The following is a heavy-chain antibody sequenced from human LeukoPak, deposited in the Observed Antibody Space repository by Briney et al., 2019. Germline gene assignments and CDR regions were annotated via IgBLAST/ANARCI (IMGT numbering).Heavy chain of an antibody. J-gene: IGHJ4*02. CDR2: IYTSGST. CDR1: GGSISSGSYY. Sequence: SQTLSLTCTVSGGSISSGSYYWSWIRQPAGKGLEWIGRIYTSGSTNYNPSLKSRVTISVDTSKNQFSLKLSSVTAADTAVYYCARGYYYDSSGYNYFDYWGQGTLVTVSS. V-gene: IGHV4-61*02. D-gene: IGHD3-22*01. CDR3: ARGYYYDSSGYNYFDY.